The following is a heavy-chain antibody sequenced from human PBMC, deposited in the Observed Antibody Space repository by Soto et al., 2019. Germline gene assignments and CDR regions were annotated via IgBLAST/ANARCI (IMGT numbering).Heavy chain of an antibody. D-gene: IGHD3-3*01. CDR1: GGSISSSYW. J-gene: IGHJ4*02. Sequence: SETLSLTCAVSGGSISSSYWWNWVHQPPGKGLEWIGKIYHSGSTNYNPSLKNRVTISVDKSNNQFSLRLSSVTAADTAVYFCVASLNYDFWRDGGRHYYFDYWGQGTLVTVSS. CDR3: VASLNYDFWRDGGRHYYFDY. CDR2: IYHSGST. V-gene: IGHV4-4*02.